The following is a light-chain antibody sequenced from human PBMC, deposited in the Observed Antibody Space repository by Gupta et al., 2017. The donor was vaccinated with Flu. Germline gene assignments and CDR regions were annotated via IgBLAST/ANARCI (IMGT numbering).Light chain of an antibody. CDR2: HAT. J-gene: IGLJ2*01. CDR1: KLGEKF. CDR3: QAWDSSTVV. V-gene: IGLV3-1*01. Sequence: SYGLTQPPSVSVSPGQTASIPCSGEKLGEKFVAWYQQRPGQSPVLVMFHATKRPSGIPERFSGSNSGNIATLTVSGTQSIDEADYYCQAWDSSTVVFGGGTKLTVL.